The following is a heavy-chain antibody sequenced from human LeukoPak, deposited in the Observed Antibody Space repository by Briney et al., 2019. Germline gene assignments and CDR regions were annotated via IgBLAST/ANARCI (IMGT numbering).Heavy chain of an antibody. J-gene: IGHJ4*02. V-gene: IGHV1-2*02. Sequence: ASVKVSCKASGYAFIDYYMHWVRRAPGQGLEWIGWISPNSGGTKYVQKFQGRVTMTRDTSITTVYMELSGLSFDDTAVYYCARVPQGSSWPYYFDYWGQGTLVTVSP. CDR1: GYAFIDYY. D-gene: IGHD6-13*01. CDR3: ARVPQGSSWPYYFDY. CDR2: ISPNSGGT.